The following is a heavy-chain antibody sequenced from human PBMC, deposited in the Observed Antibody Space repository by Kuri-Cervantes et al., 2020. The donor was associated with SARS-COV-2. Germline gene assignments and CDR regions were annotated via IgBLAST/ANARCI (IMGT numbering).Heavy chain of an antibody. CDR1: GHTFTSYG. CDR3: ARELQRDIVVVVAAAHYCGMDV. J-gene: IGHJ6*02. D-gene: IGHD2-15*01. V-gene: IGHV1-18*01. Sequence: ASVKVSCKASGHTFTSYGISWVRQAPGQGLEWMGWISGYNGNTNYAQKFQGRVTMTIDTSTSTAYTELRSLRSDDTAVYYCARELQRDIVVVVAAAHYCGMDVWGQGTTVTVSS. CDR2: ISGYNGNT.